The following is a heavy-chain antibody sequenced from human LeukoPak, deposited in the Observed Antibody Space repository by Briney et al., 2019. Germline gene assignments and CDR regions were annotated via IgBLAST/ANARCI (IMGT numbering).Heavy chain of an antibody. Sequence: GGSLRLSCAASGFTFSSYWMSWVRQAPGKGLEWVANIKQGGSEKYYVDSVKGRFTISRDNAKNSLYLQMNSLRAEDTAVYYCARDETYYYDSSGYYFDYWGQGTLVTVSS. V-gene: IGHV3-7*01. CDR1: GFTFSSYW. CDR2: IKQGGSEK. D-gene: IGHD3-22*01. CDR3: ARDETYYYDSSGYYFDY. J-gene: IGHJ4*02.